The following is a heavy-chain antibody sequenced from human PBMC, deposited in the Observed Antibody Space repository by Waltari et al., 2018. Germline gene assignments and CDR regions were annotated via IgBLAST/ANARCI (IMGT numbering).Heavy chain of an antibody. CDR3: ARGTRKRYYYYYGMDV. J-gene: IGHJ6*02. CDR2: INHSGST. V-gene: IGHV4-59*11. Sequence: QVQLQESGPGLVKPSETLSLTCTVSGGSISSHYWSWIRQPPGKGLEWIGEINHSGSTNYNPSLKSRVTISVDTSKNQFSLKLSSVTAADTAVYYCARGTRKRYYYYYGMDVWGQGTTVTVSS. CDR1: GGSISSHY.